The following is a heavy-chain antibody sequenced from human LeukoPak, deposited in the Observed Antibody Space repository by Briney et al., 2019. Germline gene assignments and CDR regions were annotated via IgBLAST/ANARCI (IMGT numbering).Heavy chain of an antibody. Sequence: AGGSLRLSCAASGFTFSSYGMHWVRQAPGKGLEWVAVISYDGSNKYYADSVKGRFTISRDNSKNTLYLQMNSLRAEDTAVYYCANQEWLRFNLNAFDIWGQGTMVTVSS. CDR1: GFTFSSYG. D-gene: IGHD5-12*01. V-gene: IGHV3-30*18. CDR3: ANQEWLRFNLNAFDI. J-gene: IGHJ3*02. CDR2: ISYDGSNK.